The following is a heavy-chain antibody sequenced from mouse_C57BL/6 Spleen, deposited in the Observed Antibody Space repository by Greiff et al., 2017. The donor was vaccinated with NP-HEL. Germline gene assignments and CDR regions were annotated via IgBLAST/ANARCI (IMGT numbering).Heavy chain of an antibody. D-gene: IGHD2-3*01. CDR2: IDPSDSYT. CDR3: ARGRDGYSYYFDY. J-gene: IGHJ2*01. CDR1: GYTFTSYW. Sequence: VQLQQPGAELVMPGASVKLSCKASGYTFTSYWMHWVKQRPGQGLEWIGEIDPSDSYTNYNQQFKGKSTLTVDKSSSTAYMQLSSLTSEDSAVYYCARGRDGYSYYFDYWGQGTTLTVSS. V-gene: IGHV1-69*01.